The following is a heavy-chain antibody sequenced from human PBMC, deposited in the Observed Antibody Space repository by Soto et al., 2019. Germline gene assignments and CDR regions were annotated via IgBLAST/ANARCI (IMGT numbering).Heavy chain of an antibody. CDR3: ARGHWGLDH. CDR1: GFTLSDHY. V-gene: IGHV3-11*05. D-gene: IGHD3-16*01. CDR2: ISNTGVDT. J-gene: IGHJ4*02. Sequence: QVHMVQSGGGLVKPGGSLRLSCVVSGFTLSDHYMTWIRQTSGKGPDWVSYISNTGVDTKYADSVKGRFTISRDIAKNTLFLEMTSLRADDTAVYFCARGHWGLDHWGQGILVTVSS.